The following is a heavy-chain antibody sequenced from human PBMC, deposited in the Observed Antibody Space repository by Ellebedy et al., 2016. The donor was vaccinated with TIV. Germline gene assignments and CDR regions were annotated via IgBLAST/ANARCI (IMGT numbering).Heavy chain of an antibody. CDR3: ARATSHHYYDSQWVDY. J-gene: IGHJ4*02. Sequence: AASVKVSCKASGYTFTSYGISWVRQAPGQGLEWMGWISAYNGNTNYAQKLQGRVTMTTDTSTSTAYMELRSLRSDDTAVYYCARATSHHYYDSQWVDYWGQGTLVTVSS. D-gene: IGHD3-22*01. V-gene: IGHV1-18*01. CDR2: ISAYNGNT. CDR1: GYTFTSYG.